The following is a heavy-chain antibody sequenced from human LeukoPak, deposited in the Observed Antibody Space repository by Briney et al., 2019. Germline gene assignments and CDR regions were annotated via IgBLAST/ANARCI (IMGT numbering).Heavy chain of an antibody. V-gene: IGHV4-59*01. J-gene: IGHJ5*02. CDR1: DGSISSYY. CDR3: ARGLGYCTNGVCYKWPNWFDP. Sequence: PSETLSLTCSVSDGSISSYYWSWIRQPPGKGLEWIGYIYFTGATNYNPSLASRLTISVDTSKNQLSLTLTSVTAADTAVYYCARGLGYCTNGVCYKWPNWFDPWGQGTLVTVSS. D-gene: IGHD2-8*01. CDR2: IYFTGAT.